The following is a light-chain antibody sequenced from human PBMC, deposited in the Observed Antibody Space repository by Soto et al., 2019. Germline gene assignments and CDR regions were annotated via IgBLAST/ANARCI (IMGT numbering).Light chain of an antibody. CDR3: MQALQTPT. Sequence: DIVMTQSPLSLSVTPGEPASISCRSSQSLLLSNGYNYLDWYLQKPGQSPQVLIYVGSNRASGVPDRFSGSGSGTDFTLKISRVEAEDVGVYYCMQALQTPTFGQGTKVDIK. J-gene: IGKJ1*01. CDR2: VGS. CDR1: QSLLLSNGYNY. V-gene: IGKV2-28*01.